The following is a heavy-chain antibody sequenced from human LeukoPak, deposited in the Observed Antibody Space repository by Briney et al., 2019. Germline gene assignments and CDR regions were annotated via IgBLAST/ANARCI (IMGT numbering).Heavy chain of an antibody. V-gene: IGHV4-4*07. J-gene: IGHJ3*02. CDR3: ARKKCSSTSCYKELGAFDI. CDR1: GGSISSYY. CDR2: IYTSGST. D-gene: IGHD2-2*02. Sequence: PSETLSLTCTVSGGSISSYYWSWIRQPAGKGLEWIGRIYTSGSTNYNPSLKSRVTMSVDTSKNQVSLKLSSVTAADTAVYYCARKKCSSTSCYKELGAFDIWGQGTMVTASS.